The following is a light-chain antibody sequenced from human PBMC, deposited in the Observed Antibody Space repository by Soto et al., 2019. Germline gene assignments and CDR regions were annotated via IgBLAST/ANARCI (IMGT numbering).Light chain of an antibody. Sequence: QSALTQPPSASGSPGQSVTISCTGTSSDVGGYDYVSWYQRHPGKAPKLLIYEVSKRPSGVPDRFSGSKSGNTASLTVSGLQADDEADYYCSSNAGTNAYVLFGGGTKLTVL. CDR1: SSDVGGYDY. CDR3: SSNAGTNAYVL. V-gene: IGLV2-8*01. CDR2: EVS. J-gene: IGLJ2*01.